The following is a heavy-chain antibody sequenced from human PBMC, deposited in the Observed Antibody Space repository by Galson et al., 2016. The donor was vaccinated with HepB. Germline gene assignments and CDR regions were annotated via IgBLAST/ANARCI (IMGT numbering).Heavy chain of an antibody. D-gene: IGHD3/OR15-3a*01. CDR1: GFTFSSFG. CDR2: ISGSGGST. Sequence: SLRLSCAASGFTFSSFGMSWVRQAPGKGLEWVSLISGSGGSTSYADSVKGRFIISRDNSNNTLYLQMNSLRAEDTAVYYCARDGLRWSPVEYFHQWGQGTLVAVSS. V-gene: IGHV3-23*01. J-gene: IGHJ1*01. CDR3: ARDGLRWSPVEYFHQ.